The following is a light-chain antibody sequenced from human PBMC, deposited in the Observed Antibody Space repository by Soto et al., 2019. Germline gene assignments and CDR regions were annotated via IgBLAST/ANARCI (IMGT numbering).Light chain of an antibody. V-gene: IGLV1-40*01. CDR3: QFYDTSVRGV. Sequence: QSVLTQPPSVSGAPGQRVTISCTGSSSNIGAGYDVHWYQQFPGTAPKLLIYANNNRPSGVPDRFSASKSGTSASLAITGLQADDEADYYCQFYDTSVRGVFGKGTKVTVL. CDR2: ANN. J-gene: IGLJ1*01. CDR1: SSNIGAGYD.